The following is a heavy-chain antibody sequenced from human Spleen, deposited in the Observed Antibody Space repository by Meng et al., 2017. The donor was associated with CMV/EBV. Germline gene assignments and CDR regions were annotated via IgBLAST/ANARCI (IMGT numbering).Heavy chain of an antibody. CDR1: GFTFSLYW. CDR3: ARDFVGGTTNYFDY. D-gene: IGHD1-26*01. Sequence: GGSLRLSCAVSGFTFSLYWMHWVRQVPGKGLVWVSFINPDGTNTAYADSVKGRFTISRDNARNTLYLQMNSLRAEDTAVYYCARDFVGGTTNYFDYWGQGTLVTVSS. CDR2: INPDGTNT. V-gene: IGHV3-74*01. J-gene: IGHJ4*02.